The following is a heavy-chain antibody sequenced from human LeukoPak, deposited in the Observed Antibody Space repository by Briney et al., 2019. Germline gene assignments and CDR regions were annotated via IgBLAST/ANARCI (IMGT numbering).Heavy chain of an antibody. Sequence: GGSLRLSCAASGFTFSAYSMNWVRQAPGKGLEWVSYISSSSSPIYYADSVKGRFTISRDNAKNSLYLQMNSLRAEDTAVYYCAELGITMIGGVWGKGTTVTISS. D-gene: IGHD3-10*02. CDR1: GFTFSAYS. CDR2: ISSSSSPI. V-gene: IGHV3-48*01. CDR3: AELGITMIGGV. J-gene: IGHJ6*04.